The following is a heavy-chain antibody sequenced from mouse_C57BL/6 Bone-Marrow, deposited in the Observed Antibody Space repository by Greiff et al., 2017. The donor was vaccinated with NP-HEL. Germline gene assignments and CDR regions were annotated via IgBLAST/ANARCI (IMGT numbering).Heavy chain of an antibody. CDR3: ASTSYYGRDYYAMDY. Sequence: QVQLQQPGAELVRPGSSVKLSCKASGYTFTSYWMHWVKQRPIQGLEWIGNIDPSDSETHYNQKFKDKATLTVDKSSSTAYMQLSSLTSEDSAVYCCASTSYYGRDYYAMDYWGQGTSVTVSS. CDR1: GYTFTSYW. CDR2: IDPSDSET. D-gene: IGHD1-1*01. V-gene: IGHV1-52*01. J-gene: IGHJ4*01.